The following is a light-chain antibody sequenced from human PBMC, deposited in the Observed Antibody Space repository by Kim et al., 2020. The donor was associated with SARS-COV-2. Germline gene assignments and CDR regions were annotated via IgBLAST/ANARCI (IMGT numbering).Light chain of an antibody. V-gene: IGKV3-11*01. CDR2: DVS. CDR1: QSVSSY. Sequence: SLSPGERATLSCSASQSVSSYLAWYQQKPGQALRLLIYDVSSRATGIPARFSGSGSGTDFTLTISSLEPEDFAVYYCQQRSNLITFGQGTRLEIK. CDR3: QQRSNLIT. J-gene: IGKJ5*01.